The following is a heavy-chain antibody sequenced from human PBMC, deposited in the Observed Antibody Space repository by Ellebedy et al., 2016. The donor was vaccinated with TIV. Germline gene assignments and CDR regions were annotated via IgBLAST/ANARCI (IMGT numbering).Heavy chain of an antibody. V-gene: IGHV4-59*01. D-gene: IGHD5-24*01. CDR1: GGSISNYY. J-gene: IGHJ3*02. Sequence: SETLSLTXTASGGSISNYYWTWIRQPPGKGLEWIGYIYSSGSTNYNPSLKSRVTISVDTSKNQFSLNLNSVTAADTAVYYCARRGQMEILRHAFEIWGQGTMVIVS. CDR2: IYSSGST. CDR3: ARRGQMEILRHAFEI.